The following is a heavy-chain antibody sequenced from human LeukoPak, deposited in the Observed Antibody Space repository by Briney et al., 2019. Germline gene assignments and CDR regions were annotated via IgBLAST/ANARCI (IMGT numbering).Heavy chain of an antibody. V-gene: IGHV3-53*05. D-gene: IGHD2-15*01. Sequence: PGGSLRLSCAASGFTVSSNYMSWVRQAPGKGLEWVSVIYSGGSTYYADSVKGRFTISRDNSKNTLYLQMNSLRAEDTAVYYCAREAPVSGGSCHPFDYWGQGTLVTVSS. J-gene: IGHJ4*02. CDR1: GFTVSSNY. CDR3: AREAPVSGGSCHPFDY. CDR2: IYSGGST.